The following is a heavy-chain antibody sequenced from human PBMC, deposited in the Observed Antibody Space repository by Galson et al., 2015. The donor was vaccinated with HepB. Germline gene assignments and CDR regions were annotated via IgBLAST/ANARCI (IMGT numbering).Heavy chain of an antibody. CDR2: ISWNSGSI. CDR3: AKGPRPSTLFRREDANWFDP. V-gene: IGHV3-9*01. Sequence: SLRLSCAASGFTFDDYAMHWVRQAPGKGLEWVSGISWNSGSIAYADSVTGRFTISRDNANNSLYLQMNNLRPEDTALYYCAKGPRPSTLFRREDANWFDPWGQGTLVTVSS. D-gene: IGHD2-15*01. CDR1: GFTFDDYA. J-gene: IGHJ5*02.